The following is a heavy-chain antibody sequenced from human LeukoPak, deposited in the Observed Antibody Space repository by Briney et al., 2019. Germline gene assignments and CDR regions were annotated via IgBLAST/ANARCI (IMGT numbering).Heavy chain of an antibody. CDR3: ARGIDTAAGLY. CDR2: INHSGST. Sequence: PSETLSLTCAVYGGSLSGYYWSWIRQPPGKGLEWIGEINHSGSTNYNPSLKSRVSISVDSSKNQFSLKVSSVTAADTAVYYCARGIDTAAGLYWGQGTLVTVSS. CDR1: GGSLSGYY. D-gene: IGHD6-13*01. J-gene: IGHJ4*02. V-gene: IGHV4-34*01.